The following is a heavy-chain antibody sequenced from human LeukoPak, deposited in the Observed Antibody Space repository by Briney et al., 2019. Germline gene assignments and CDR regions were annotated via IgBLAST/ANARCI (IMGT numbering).Heavy chain of an antibody. V-gene: IGHV1-46*01. CDR1: GYTFTSYY. D-gene: IGHD2-8*01. Sequence: ASVKVSCKASGYTFTSYYMHWVRQAPGQGLEWMGIINPSGGSTSYAQKFQGRVTMTRDTSTSTVYMELSSLRSEDTAVYYCARGANYCTNGVCSLFYWGQGTLVTVSP. CDR2: INPSGGST. CDR3: ARGANYCTNGVCSLFY. J-gene: IGHJ4*02.